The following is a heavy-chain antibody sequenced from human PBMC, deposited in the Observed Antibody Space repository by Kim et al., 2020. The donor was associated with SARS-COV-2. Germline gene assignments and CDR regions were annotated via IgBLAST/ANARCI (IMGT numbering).Heavy chain of an antibody. D-gene: IGHD6-13*01. CDR1: GYTLTELS. J-gene: IGHJ6*02. CDR2: FDPEDGET. CDR3: ATDIAAAGTNYYYGMDV. V-gene: IGHV1-24*01. Sequence: ASVKVSCKVSGYTLTELSMHWVRQAPGKGLEWMGGFDPEDGETIYAQKFQGRVTITEDTSTDTAYMELSSLRSEDTAVYYCATDIAAAGTNYYYGMDVWG.